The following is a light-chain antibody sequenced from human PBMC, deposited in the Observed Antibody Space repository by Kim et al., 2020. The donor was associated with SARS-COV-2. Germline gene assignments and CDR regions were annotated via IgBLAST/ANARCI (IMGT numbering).Light chain of an antibody. CDR3: QVWDSSSDHRV. V-gene: IGLV3-21*04. CDR2: YDS. CDR1: NIGSKS. J-gene: IGLJ3*02. Sequence: SYELTQPPSVSVAPGKTARITCGGNNIGSKSVHWYQQKPGQAPVLVIYYDSDRPSGIPERFSGSNSGNMATLTISRVEAGDEADYYCQVWDSSSDHRVFGGGTKLTVL.